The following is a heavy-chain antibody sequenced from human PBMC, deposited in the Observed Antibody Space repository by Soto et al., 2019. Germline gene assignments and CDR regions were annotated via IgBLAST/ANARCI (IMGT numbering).Heavy chain of an antibody. CDR3: ARSYCDSSGYYYYYYGMDV. Sequence: GGSLRLSCAASGFTFSDYYMSWIRQAPGKGLEWVSYISSSGSTIYYGDSVKGRFTISRDNAKNSLYLQMNSLRAEDTAVYYCARSYCDSSGYYYYYYGMDVWGQGTTVTVSS. CDR1: GFTFSDYY. CDR2: ISSSGSTI. D-gene: IGHD3-22*01. V-gene: IGHV3-11*01. J-gene: IGHJ6*02.